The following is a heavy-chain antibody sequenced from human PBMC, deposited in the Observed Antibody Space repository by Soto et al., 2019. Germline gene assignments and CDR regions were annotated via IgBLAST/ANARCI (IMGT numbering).Heavy chain of an antibody. J-gene: IGHJ4*02. CDR3: ASGRCSGDCYSDY. CDR2: INSGNGDT. D-gene: IGHD2-21*02. V-gene: IGHV1-3*04. Sequence: QVQLVQSGAEVKEPGASVRVSCKASGYTFTKYPIHWVRQAPGQGLEWLGWINSGNGDTKYSQKFQGRVTITWDTSATTTYIELSSLRSEDTAVYYCASGRCSGDCYSDYWGQGTLVTVSS. CDR1: GYTFTKYP.